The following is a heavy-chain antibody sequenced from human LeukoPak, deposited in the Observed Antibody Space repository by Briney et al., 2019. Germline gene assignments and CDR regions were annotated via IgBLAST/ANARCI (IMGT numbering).Heavy chain of an antibody. CDR3: AKAFYYDRSGYYYEFDY. CDR2: ISYDGSNK. Sequence: GGSLRLSCAASGFMLSSYWMSWVRQAPGKGLEWVAVISYDGSNKYYADSVKGRFTISRDNSKNTLYLQMNSLRVEDTAVYFCAKAFYYDRSGYYYEFDYWGQGTLVTVSS. V-gene: IGHV3-30*18. CDR1: GFMLSSYW. D-gene: IGHD3-22*01. J-gene: IGHJ4*02.